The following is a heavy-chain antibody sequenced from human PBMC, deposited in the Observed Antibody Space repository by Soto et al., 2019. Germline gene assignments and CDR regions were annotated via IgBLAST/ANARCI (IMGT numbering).Heavy chain of an antibody. D-gene: IGHD1-7*01. CDR3: GTGTTDS. V-gene: IGHV4-39*01. J-gene: IGHJ4*02. Sequence: QVQLQESGPGLVKPSETLSLTCTVSGGSISSSSYYWGWIRQPPGKGLEWIGTIYYSGSTYYNPSTKRRVTTSVETSKTQSSPTLSSGTGADTAVYHWGTGTTDSWGQGTLVTVSS. CDR1: GGSISSSSYY. CDR2: IYYSGST.